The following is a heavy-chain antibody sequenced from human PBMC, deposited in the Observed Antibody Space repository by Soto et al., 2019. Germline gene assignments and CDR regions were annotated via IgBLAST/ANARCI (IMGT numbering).Heavy chain of an antibody. J-gene: IGHJ4*02. D-gene: IGHD3-22*01. CDR3: TTDLLVYYYDSSGNNDY. Sequence: GGSLRLSCITSGFTCSRFWMSWVRQAPWKRLEWVANIKHDGSQRYPEDSVKRPFTISRDNAKNSLYLQMNSLKTEDTAVYYCTTDLLVYYYDSSGNNDYWGQGTLVTVSS. V-gene: IGHV3-7*03. CDR2: IKHDGSQR. CDR1: GFTCSRFW.